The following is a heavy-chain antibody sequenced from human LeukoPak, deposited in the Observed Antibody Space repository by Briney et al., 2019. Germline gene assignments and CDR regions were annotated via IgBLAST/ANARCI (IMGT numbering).Heavy chain of an antibody. D-gene: IGHD1-1*01. V-gene: IGHV3-7*01. CDR2: IKPDGGEK. Sequence: PGGSLRLSCAASGFTFSNYWMGWVRQAPGKGLEWVANIKPDGGEKYYVDSVKGRFTISRDNAKNSLNLQMSSLRAEDTAVYYCARDPTTSQGSDAFDIWGQGTRVTVSS. CDR3: ARDPTTSQGSDAFDI. J-gene: IGHJ3*02. CDR1: GFTFSNYW.